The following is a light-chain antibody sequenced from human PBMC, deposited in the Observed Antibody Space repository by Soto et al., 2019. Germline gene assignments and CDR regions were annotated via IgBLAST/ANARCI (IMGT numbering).Light chain of an antibody. V-gene: IGKV2-28*01. Sequence: DIVMTQSPLSLPVTPGEPASISCSSSQSLLYTNGDNYLNWYVQKPGQSPQLLIYLGSFRASGVTDRFSGSGSGTDFTLRISEVEAEDVGVYYCMQALQTPLTFGGGTKVEIK. CDR3: MQALQTPLT. CDR2: LGS. CDR1: QSLLYTNGDNY. J-gene: IGKJ4*01.